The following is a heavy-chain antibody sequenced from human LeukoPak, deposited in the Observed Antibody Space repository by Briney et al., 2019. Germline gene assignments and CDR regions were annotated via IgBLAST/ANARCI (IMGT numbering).Heavy chain of an antibody. CDR2: INSDGTGT. CDR3: AKHPAFDI. Sequence: GGSLRLSCAGSGFTFSNYNMNWVRQAPGKGPVWVSRINSDGTGTMYADSVKGRFTISRDNAKNTLYLQMNSLRAEDTAVYYCAKHPAFDIWGQGTMVTVSS. J-gene: IGHJ3*02. CDR1: GFTFSNYN. V-gene: IGHV3-74*03.